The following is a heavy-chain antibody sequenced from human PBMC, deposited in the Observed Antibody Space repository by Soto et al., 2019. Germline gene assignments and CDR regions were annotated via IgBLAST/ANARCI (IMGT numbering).Heavy chain of an antibody. D-gene: IGHD6-6*01. CDR1: GFTVSSNY. Sequence: GGSLRLSCAASGFTVSSNYMSWVRQAPGKGLEWVSVIYSGGSTYYADSVKGRFTISRDNSKNTLYLQMNSLRAEDTAVYYCARVSEQLVLFGVFAYWGQGTLVTVSS. V-gene: IGHV3-66*02. CDR3: ARVSEQLVLFGVFAY. J-gene: IGHJ4*02. CDR2: IYSGGST.